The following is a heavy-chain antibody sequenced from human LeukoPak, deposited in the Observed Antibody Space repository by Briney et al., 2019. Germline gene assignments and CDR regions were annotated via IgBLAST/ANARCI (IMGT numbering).Heavy chain of an antibody. Sequence: SETLSLTCAVYGXSFSGYYGSWIRQPPGKGLESIAEINHSGSTNYNPSLKSRVTISVDTSKNQFSLKLSSVTAADTAVYYCARRAGYSSGWYVDYWGQGTLVTVSS. CDR1: GXSFSGYY. CDR3: ARRAGYSSGWYVDY. CDR2: INHSGST. J-gene: IGHJ4*02. D-gene: IGHD6-19*01. V-gene: IGHV4-34*01.